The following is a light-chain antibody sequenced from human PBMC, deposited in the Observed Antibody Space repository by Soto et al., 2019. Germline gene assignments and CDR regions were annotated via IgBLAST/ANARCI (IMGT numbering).Light chain of an antibody. V-gene: IGKV1-8*01. CDR2: ASS. CDR3: QQYYSYPRS. CDR1: QGISSY. J-gene: IGKJ1*01. Sequence: AIRMTQSPSSFSPSTGDRVTITCRASQGISSYLAWYQQKPGKAPKLLIYASSTLQSGVPSRFSGSGSGTDFTLTISCLQSEDFATYYCQQYYSYPRSFGQGPKVHI.